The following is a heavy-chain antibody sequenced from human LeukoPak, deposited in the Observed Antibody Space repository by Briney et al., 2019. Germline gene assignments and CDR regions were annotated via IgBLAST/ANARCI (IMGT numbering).Heavy chain of an antibody. Sequence: SETLSLTCAVYGGSFSGYYWSWIRQPPGKGLEWIGEINHSGSTNYNPSLKSRVTISVDTSKNQFSLKLSSVTAADTAVYYCARRPTNRYSSSWAKSPRRPPGFDPWGQGTLVTVSS. J-gene: IGHJ5*02. D-gene: IGHD6-13*01. CDR3: ARRPTNRYSSSWAKSPRRPPGFDP. V-gene: IGHV4-34*01. CDR1: GGSFSGYY. CDR2: INHSGST.